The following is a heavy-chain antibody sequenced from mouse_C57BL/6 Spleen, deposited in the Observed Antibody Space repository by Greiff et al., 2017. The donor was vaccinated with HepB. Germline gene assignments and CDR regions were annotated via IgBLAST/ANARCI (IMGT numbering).Heavy chain of an antibody. CDR1: GYSITSGYD. CDR2: ISYSGST. V-gene: IGHV3-1*01. CDR3: ARGGWDVWYFDV. D-gene: IGHD4-1*01. Sequence: EVQGVESGPGMVKPSQSLSLTCTVPGYSITSGYDWHWIRHFPGNKLEWMGYISYSGSTNYNPSLKSRISITHDTSKNHFFLTLNSVTTEDTATYYCARGGWDVWYFDVWGTGTTVTVSS. J-gene: IGHJ1*03.